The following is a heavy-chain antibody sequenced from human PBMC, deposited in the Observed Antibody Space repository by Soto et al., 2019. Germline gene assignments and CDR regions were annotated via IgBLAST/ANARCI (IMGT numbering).Heavy chain of an antibody. Sequence: GASVKVSCKASGGTFSSYAISWVRQAPGQGLEWMGGIIPIFGTANYAQKFQGRVTITADESTSTAYMELSSLRSEDTAVYYCARATKKRIAAHPASYYYGMDVWGQGTTVTVSS. D-gene: IGHD6-6*01. CDR2: IIPIFGTA. CDR1: GGTFSSYA. CDR3: ARATKKRIAAHPASYYYGMDV. V-gene: IGHV1-69*13. J-gene: IGHJ6*02.